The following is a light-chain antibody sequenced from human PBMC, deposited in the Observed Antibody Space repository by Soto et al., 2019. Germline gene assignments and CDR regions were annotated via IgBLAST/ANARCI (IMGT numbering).Light chain of an antibody. CDR1: SSDVGGYNY. CDR3: SSYTSSSTSYV. V-gene: IGLV2-14*01. CDR2: DVS. Sequence: LTQPASVSGSPGQSITISCTGTSSDVGGYNYVSWYQQHPGKAPKLMIYDVSNRPSGVSNRFSGSKSGNTASLTISGLQAEDEADYYCSSYTSSSTSYVFGTGTKVNLL. J-gene: IGLJ1*01.